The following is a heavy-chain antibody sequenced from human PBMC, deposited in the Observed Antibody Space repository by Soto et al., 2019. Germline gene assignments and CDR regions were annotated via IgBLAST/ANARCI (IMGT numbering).Heavy chain of an antibody. D-gene: IGHD2-15*01. J-gene: IGHJ5*02. CDR1: GYTSTSYA. CDR2: INAGNGNT. CDR3: ARVKNCSGGSCYSGWFDP. Sequence: ASVKVSCKASGYTSTSYAMHWVRQAPGQRLEWMGWINAGNGNTKYSQKFQGRVTITRDTSASTAYMELSSLRSEDTAVYYCARVKNCSGGSCYSGWFDPWGQGTLVTVSS. V-gene: IGHV1-3*01.